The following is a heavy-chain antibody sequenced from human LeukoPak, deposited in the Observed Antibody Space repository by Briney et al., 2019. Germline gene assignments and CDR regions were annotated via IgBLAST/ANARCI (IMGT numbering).Heavy chain of an antibody. CDR3: AKVLSPTVTTWGLDY. D-gene: IGHD4-17*01. CDR2: IKEDESEK. J-gene: IGHJ4*02. CDR1: GFTLSSSW. Sequence: GGSLRLSCAASGFTLSSSWMSWVRQAPGKGLQWVANIKEDESEKDYVDSVKGRFTISRDNSKNTLYLQMNSLRAEDTAVYYCAKVLSPTVTTWGLDYWGQGTLVTVSS. V-gene: IGHV3-7*01.